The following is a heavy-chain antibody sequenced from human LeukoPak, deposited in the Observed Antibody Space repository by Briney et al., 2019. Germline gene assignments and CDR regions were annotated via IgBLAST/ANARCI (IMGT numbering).Heavy chain of an antibody. Sequence: SETLSLTCTVSGGSISNYYWGWIHQPPGKGLEWIGSIYDSGSTYYNPSLKSRVTISVDTSKNQFSLKLNSVTAADTAVYYCARHYGPWGQGTLVTVSS. CDR1: GGSISNYY. D-gene: IGHD3-10*01. J-gene: IGHJ5*02. V-gene: IGHV4-39*01. CDR2: IYDSGST. CDR3: ARHYGP.